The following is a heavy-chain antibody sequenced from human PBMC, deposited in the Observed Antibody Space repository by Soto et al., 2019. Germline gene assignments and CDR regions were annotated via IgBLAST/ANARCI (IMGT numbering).Heavy chain of an antibody. J-gene: IGHJ3*02. V-gene: IGHV3-33*01. CDR1: GFTFSSYG. CDR2: IWYDGSNK. CDR3: ARDIQSTVTFDAFDI. Sequence: QVQLVESGGGVVQPGRSLRLSCSASGFTFSSYGMHWVRQAPGKGLAWVAVIWYDGSNKYYADSVKGRFTISRDNSKNTQYLQMNSLRAEDTAVYYCARDIQSTVTFDAFDIWGQGTMVTVSS. D-gene: IGHD4-17*01.